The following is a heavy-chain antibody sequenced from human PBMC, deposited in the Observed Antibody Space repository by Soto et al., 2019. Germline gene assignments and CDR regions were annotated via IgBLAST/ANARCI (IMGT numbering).Heavy chain of an antibody. CDR2: INHSGST. J-gene: IGHJ6*02. CDR3: ARGTGTTNYYYYYGMDV. Sequence: SETLSLTCAVYGGSFSSYYWSWIRQPPGKGLEWIWEINHSGSTNYNPSLKSRVTISVDTSKNQFSLKLSSVTAADTAVYYCARGTGTTNYYYYYGMDVWGQGTTVTVSS. CDR1: GGSFSSYY. D-gene: IGHD1-7*01. V-gene: IGHV4-34*01.